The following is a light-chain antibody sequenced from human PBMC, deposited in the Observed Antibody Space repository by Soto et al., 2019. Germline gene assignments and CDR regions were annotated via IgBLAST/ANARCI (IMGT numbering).Light chain of an antibody. J-gene: IGLJ1*01. V-gene: IGLV1-44*01. CDR2: NNN. CDR1: SSNIGSNA. Sequence: QSVLTQPPSASATPGQRVTISCSGSSSNIGSNAVNWYQQLPGTAPKLLIYNNNQRPSGVPDRFSGSKSGTSASLAISGLQSEDEADYYCVAWDDSLREVFGTGTKLTVL. CDR3: VAWDDSLREV.